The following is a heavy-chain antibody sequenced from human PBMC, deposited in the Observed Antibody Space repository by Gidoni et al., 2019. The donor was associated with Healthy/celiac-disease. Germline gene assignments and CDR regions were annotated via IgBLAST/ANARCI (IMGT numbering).Heavy chain of an antibody. CDR3: ARRRYDFWSGYRFDP. J-gene: IGHJ5*02. V-gene: IGHV4-34*01. Sequence: QVQLQQWGAGLLKPSETLSLTCAVYGGSFSGYYWSWIRQPPGKGLEWIGEINHSGSTNYNPSLKSRVTISVDTSKNQFSLKLSSVTAADTAVYYCARRRYDFWSGYRFDPWGQGTLVTVSS. CDR2: INHSGST. D-gene: IGHD3-3*01. CDR1: GGSFSGYY.